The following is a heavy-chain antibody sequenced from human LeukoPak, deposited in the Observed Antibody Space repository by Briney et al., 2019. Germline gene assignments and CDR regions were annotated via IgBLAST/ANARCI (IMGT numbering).Heavy chain of an antibody. D-gene: IGHD6-19*01. CDR2: ISYDGSNK. CDR3: ARGKYSSGWFDY. J-gene: IGHJ4*02. V-gene: IGHV3-30-3*01. Sequence: GRSLRLSCAASGFTFSSYAMHWVRQAPGKGLEWVAVISYDGSNKYYADSVKGRFTISRDNAKNSLYLQTNSLRAEDTAVYYCARGKYSSGWFDYWGQGTLVTVSS. CDR1: GFTFSSYA.